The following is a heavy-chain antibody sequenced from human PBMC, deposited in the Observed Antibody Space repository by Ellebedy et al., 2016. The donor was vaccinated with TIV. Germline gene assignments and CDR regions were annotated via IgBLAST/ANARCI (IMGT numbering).Heavy chain of an antibody. Sequence: LSLTCAASGFTFSSYDMHWVRQGSGYGLEWVSSIGAAGDTYYAGFVKGRVAISRENAKNSLYLQLNNVRVGDTAVYYCARATAGFDYWGQGTLVTVSS. D-gene: IGHD1-14*01. V-gene: IGHV3-13*01. CDR3: ARATAGFDY. CDR1: GFTFSSYD. CDR2: IGAAGDT. J-gene: IGHJ4*02.